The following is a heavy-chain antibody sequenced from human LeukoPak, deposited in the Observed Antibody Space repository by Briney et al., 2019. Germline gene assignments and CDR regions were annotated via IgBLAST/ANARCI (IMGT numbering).Heavy chain of an antibody. CDR1: GYTFTSYY. CDR3: ARQPYGSGSYQFLNWFDP. V-gene: IGHV1-18*04. Sequence: ASVKVSCKASGYTFTSYYMHWVRQAPGQGLEWMGWISAYNGNTNYAQKLQGRVTMTTDTSTSTAYMELRSLRSDDTAVYYCARQPYGSGSYQFLNWFDPWGQGTLVTVSS. CDR2: ISAYNGNT. J-gene: IGHJ5*02. D-gene: IGHD3-10*01.